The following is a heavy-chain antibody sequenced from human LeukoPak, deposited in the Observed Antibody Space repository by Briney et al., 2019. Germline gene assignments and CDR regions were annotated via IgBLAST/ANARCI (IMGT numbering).Heavy chain of an antibody. D-gene: IGHD4-17*01. Sequence: GESLKISCQGSGYSFPYYWIGWVRQIPGKGLEWMGIIYPGDSDTRYNPSFQGQVTISADKSISTAYLQWSSLKASDTAMYYCARQDYGDYVVRHWGQGTLVTVSS. J-gene: IGHJ4*02. CDR3: ARQDYGDYVVRH. V-gene: IGHV5-51*01. CDR2: IYPGDSDT. CDR1: GYSFPYYW.